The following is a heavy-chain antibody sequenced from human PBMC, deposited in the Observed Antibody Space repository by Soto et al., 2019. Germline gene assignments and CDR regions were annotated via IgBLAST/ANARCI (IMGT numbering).Heavy chain of an antibody. CDR3: ARMSWFGELFVLGGFDY. V-gene: IGHV3-23*01. J-gene: IGHJ4*02. Sequence: GGSLRLSCAASGFTFSSYAMSWVRQAPGKGLEWVSGVSSSGGSTYCVDSVKGRFTISRDNAKNTLYLQMNSLRAEDTAVYYCARMSWFGELFVLGGFDYWGQGTLVTVSS. D-gene: IGHD3-10*01. CDR2: VSSSGGST. CDR1: GFTFSSYA.